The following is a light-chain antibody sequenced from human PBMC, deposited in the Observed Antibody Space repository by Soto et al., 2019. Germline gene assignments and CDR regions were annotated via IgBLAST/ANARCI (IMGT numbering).Light chain of an antibody. Sequence: EIVLTQSPGILSLSPGERATLSCRASQSVSNDFLAWYQQKPGQAPRLLIYGASTRATDVPDRFSGSGSGTDFTLTISRLEPEDFAVYYCQQYDSSPKTFGQGTKVDI. V-gene: IGKV3-20*01. CDR3: QQYDSSPKT. CDR1: QSVSNDF. J-gene: IGKJ1*01. CDR2: GAS.